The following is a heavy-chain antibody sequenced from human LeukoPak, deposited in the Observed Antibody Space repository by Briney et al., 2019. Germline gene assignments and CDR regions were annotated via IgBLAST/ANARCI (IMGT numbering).Heavy chain of an antibody. J-gene: IGHJ4*02. D-gene: IGHD3-10*01. Sequence: NPGGSLRLSCAASGFTFDSYSMTWVRQAPGKGLEWVSSISGRSGYIYYADSMKGRFTISRGNAKNSLYLQMNSLRAEDTATYFCARVGERRPGTSESFFPAHFDSWGQGTLVIVSS. CDR1: GFTFDSYS. CDR2: ISGRSGYI. CDR3: ARVGERRPGTSESFFPAHFDS. V-gene: IGHV3-21*01.